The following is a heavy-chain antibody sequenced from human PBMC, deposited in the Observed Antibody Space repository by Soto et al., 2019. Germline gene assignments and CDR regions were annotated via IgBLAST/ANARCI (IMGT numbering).Heavy chain of an antibody. J-gene: IGHJ3*02. V-gene: IGHV3-21*01. D-gene: IGHD3-3*01. CDR2: ISSSSYI. Sequence: GGSLRLSCAASGFTFSSYSMNWVRQAPGKGLEWVSSISSSSYIYYADSVKGRFTISRDNAKNSLYLQMNSLRAEDTAVYYCARGLMRFLEWLSLPYAFDIWGQGTMVTVSS. CDR1: GFTFSSYS. CDR3: ARGLMRFLEWLSLPYAFDI.